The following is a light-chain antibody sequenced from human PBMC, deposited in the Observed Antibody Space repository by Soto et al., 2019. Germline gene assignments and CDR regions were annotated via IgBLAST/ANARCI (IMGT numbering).Light chain of an antibody. CDR3: QQYGSSPRT. V-gene: IGKV3-15*01. Sequence: DILMTQAPATLSVSQGERATLSCRASQSVSSDLAWYQQKPGQAPRLLIYGASTRATGIPARFSGSGSGTEITLTISSLEPEDFAVYYCQQYGSSPRTFGQGTKVDIK. J-gene: IGKJ1*01. CDR2: GAS. CDR1: QSVSSD.